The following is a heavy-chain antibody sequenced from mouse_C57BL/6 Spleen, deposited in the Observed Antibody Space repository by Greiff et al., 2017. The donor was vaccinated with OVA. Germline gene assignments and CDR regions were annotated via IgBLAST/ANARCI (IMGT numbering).Heavy chain of an antibody. CDR3: ERHEGYGYDAAWFAY. Sequence: QVQLQQSGAELVKPGASVKLSCKASGYTFTEYTIHWVKQRSGQGLEWIGWFFPGSGSINYNEKFKDKATLSADTSSSTAYIELSRLTSEDSAVYVCERHEGYGYDAAWFAYWGQGTLVTVSA. J-gene: IGHJ3*01. CDR2: FFPGSGSI. V-gene: IGHV1-62-2*01. CDR1: GYTFTEYT. D-gene: IGHD2-14*01.